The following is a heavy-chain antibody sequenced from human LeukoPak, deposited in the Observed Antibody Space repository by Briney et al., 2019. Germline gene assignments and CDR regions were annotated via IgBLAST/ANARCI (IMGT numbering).Heavy chain of an antibody. CDR1: GDSVSSNSAA. J-gene: IGHJ6*03. D-gene: IGHD2-15*01. CDR2: TYYRSNWRN. V-gene: IGHV6-1*01. Sequence: SQTLSLTCVLSGDSVSSNSAAWNWIRQSPLRGLEWLGRTYYRSNWRNDYAVSVKSRVTINPDTSKNQFSLKLSSVTAADTAVYYCARVASGLDYYMDVWGKGTTVTVSS. CDR3: ARVASGLDYYMDV.